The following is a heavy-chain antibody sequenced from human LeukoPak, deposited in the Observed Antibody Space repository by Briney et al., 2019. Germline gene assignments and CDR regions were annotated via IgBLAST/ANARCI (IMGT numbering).Heavy chain of an antibody. J-gene: IGHJ5*02. D-gene: IGHD1-1*01. Sequence: GASVKVSCKASGGTFSSYAISWVRQAPGQGLEWTGGIIPIFGTANCAQKFQGRFTITTDESTSTAYMELSSLRSEDTAVYYCARDLGQLERSAGDPWGQGTRVTVSS. CDR1: GGTFSSYA. CDR3: ARDLGQLERSAGDP. CDR2: IIPIFGTA. V-gene: IGHV1-69*05.